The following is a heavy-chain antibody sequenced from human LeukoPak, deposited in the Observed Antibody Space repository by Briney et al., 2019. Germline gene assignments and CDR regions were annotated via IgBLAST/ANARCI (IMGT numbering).Heavy chain of an antibody. J-gene: IGHJ4*02. V-gene: IGHV3-23*01. Sequence: PGESPRLSCAASGFTFSNYAMSWVRQAPGKGLEWVSLISGSGTSTYYADSVKGRFTVSRDRSKNTLHLQMNSLRAEDTAVYYCAKDLGNSGSWDYWGQGALVTVST. D-gene: IGHD1-26*01. CDR2: ISGSGTST. CDR3: AKDLGNSGSWDY. CDR1: GFTFSNYA.